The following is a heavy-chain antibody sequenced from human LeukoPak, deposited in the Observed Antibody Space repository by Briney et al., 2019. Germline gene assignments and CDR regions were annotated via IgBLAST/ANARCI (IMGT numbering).Heavy chain of an antibody. Sequence: PGGSLRLSCAASGFTFDAYAMHWVRQSPGKGLEWVSGINWNSASVGYADSVKGRFTISRDNAKNSLYPHMNSLRVEDTALYYCAVSGWYSNYNYYSLDVWGQGTTVTVSS. CDR3: AVSGWYSNYNYYSLDV. CDR2: INWNSASV. J-gene: IGHJ6*02. D-gene: IGHD6-19*01. CDR1: GFTFDAYA. V-gene: IGHV3-9*01.